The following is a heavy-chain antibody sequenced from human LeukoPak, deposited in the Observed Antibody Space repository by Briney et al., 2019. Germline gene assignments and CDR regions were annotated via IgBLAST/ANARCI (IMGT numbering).Heavy chain of an antibody. CDR2: IIPIFGTA. J-gene: IGHJ5*02. V-gene: IGHV1-69*01. CDR3: ARSKVPGYCSSTSCYTQNWFDP. D-gene: IGHD2-2*02. CDR1: GGTFSSYA. Sequence: SVKVSCKASGGTFSSYAISWVRQAPGQGLEWKGGIIPIFGTANYAQKFQGRVTITADESTSTAYMELSSLRSEDTAVYYCARSKVPGYCSSTSCYTQNWFDPWGQGTLVTVSS.